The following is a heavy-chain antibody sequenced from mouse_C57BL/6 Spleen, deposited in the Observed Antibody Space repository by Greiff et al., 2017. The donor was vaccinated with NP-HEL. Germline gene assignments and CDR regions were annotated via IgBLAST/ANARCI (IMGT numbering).Heavy chain of an antibody. J-gene: IGHJ2*01. D-gene: IGHD2-2*01. CDR3: ARWLRDY. V-gene: IGHV1-26*01. CDR1: GYTFTDYY. CDR2: INPNNGGT. Sequence: VQLQQSGPELVKPGASVKISCKASGYTFTDYYMNWVKQSHGKSLEWIGDINPNNGGTSYNQKFKGKATLTVDKSSSTAYMELRSLTSDDSAVYYCARWLRDYWGQGTTLTVSS.